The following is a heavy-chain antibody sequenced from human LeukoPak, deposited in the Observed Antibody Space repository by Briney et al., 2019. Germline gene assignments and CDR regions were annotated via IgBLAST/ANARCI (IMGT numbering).Heavy chain of an antibody. CDR3: ARDCGSDCSQAFDI. J-gene: IGHJ3*02. V-gene: IGHV3-7*05. D-gene: IGHD2-21*02. CDR2: IKQDGTQK. CDR1: GFTFSNYW. Sequence: PGGSLRLSCAASGFTFSNYWMSWVRQAPGKGLEWVADIKQDGTQKYYVDSVEGRFTISRDNAKNSLYLQMNSLRVEDTAVYYCARDCGSDCSQAFDIWGQGTMSPSLQ.